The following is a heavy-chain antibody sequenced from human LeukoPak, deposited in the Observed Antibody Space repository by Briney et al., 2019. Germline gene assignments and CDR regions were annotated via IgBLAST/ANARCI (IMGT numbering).Heavy chain of an antibody. CDR3: ARLPSAGHGYFED. V-gene: IGHV4-59*01. CDR1: GDSIRSFF. CDR2: FYYTGST. Sequence: KTSETLSLTCTVSGDSIRSFFWSWIRQPPGKGLEWIGFFYYTGSTNYNRSLKSRVAISVGTSTNQLFLNLSSVTAADTAVYYCARLPSAGHGYFEDWGQGALVTVSS. D-gene: IGHD4-17*01. J-gene: IGHJ4*02.